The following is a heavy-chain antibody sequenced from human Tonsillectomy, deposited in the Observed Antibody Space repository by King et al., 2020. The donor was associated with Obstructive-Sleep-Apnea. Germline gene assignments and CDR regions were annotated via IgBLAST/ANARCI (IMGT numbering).Heavy chain of an antibody. V-gene: IGHV3-7*01. CDR1: TFTFSSYW. D-gene: IGHD3-10*01. CDR3: AGGDSGSYYRPYFFDY. CDR2: IKQGGSEK. J-gene: IGHJ4*02. Sequence: VQLVESGGGLVQPGGSLRLSCAGSTFTFSSYWMSWVRQAPGKGLEWVANIKQGGSEKYYVDSVKGRFTISRYNAKNSLYLQMNSLTAEDTAVYYCAGGDSGSYYRPYFFDYWGQGTLVTVSS.